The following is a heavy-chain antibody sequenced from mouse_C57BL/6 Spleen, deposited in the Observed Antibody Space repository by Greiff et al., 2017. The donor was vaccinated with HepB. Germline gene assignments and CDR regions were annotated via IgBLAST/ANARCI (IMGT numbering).Heavy chain of an antibody. V-gene: IGHV10-1*01. CDR2: IRSKSNNYAT. Sequence: EVMLVESGGGLVQPKGSLKLSCAASGFSFNTYAMNWVRQAPGKGLEWVARIRSKSNNYATYYADSVKDRFTISRDDSESMIYLQMNNLKTEDTAMYYCVRRGIYAMDYWGQGTSVTVSS. CDR3: VRRGIYAMDY. J-gene: IGHJ4*01. CDR1: GFSFNTYA.